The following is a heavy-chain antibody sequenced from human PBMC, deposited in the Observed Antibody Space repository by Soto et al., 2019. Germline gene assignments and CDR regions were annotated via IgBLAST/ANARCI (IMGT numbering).Heavy chain of an antibody. CDR2: IWSDGSNK. D-gene: IGHD1-26*01. CDR1: GLRFSSYG. J-gene: IGHJ4*02. Sequence: QVQLVESGGGVVQPGRSLRLSCAASGLRFSSYGMHWVRQAPGKGLEWVAVIWSDGSNKYYADSVKGRFTISRDNSKNTVYLQMNSLRVEDSAVYYCASAAGAYHNWGQRALVTVSS. V-gene: IGHV3-33*03. CDR3: ASAAGAYHN.